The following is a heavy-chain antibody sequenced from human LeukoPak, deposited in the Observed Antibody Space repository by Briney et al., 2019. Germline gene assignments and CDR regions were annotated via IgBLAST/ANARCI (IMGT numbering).Heavy chain of an antibody. CDR1: GFTFSSYA. CDR2: ISGSGSST. D-gene: IGHD6-13*01. V-gene: IGHV3-23*01. CDR3: AKDLYSIAAAGFDAFDI. J-gene: IGHJ3*02. Sequence: GGSLRLSCAASGFTFSSYAMSWVRQAPGKGLEWVSAISGSGSSTYYADSVKGRFTISRDNSKNTLYLQMNSLRAEDTAVYYCAKDLYSIAAAGFDAFDIWGQGTMVTVSS.